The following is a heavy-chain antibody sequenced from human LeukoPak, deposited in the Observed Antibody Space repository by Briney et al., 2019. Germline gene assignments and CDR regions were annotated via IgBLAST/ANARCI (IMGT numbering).Heavy chain of an antibody. J-gene: IGHJ4*02. Sequence: ASVKVSCKASGYTFTSYGISWVRQAPGHALEWMGWISAYNGNTNYAQKLQGRVTMTTDTSTSTAYMELRSLRSDDTAVYYCARVRRYYGSGSYGAFEDYWGQGTLVTVSS. CDR3: ARVRRYYGSGSYGAFEDY. D-gene: IGHD3-10*01. CDR2: ISAYNGNT. V-gene: IGHV1-18*01. CDR1: GYTFTSYG.